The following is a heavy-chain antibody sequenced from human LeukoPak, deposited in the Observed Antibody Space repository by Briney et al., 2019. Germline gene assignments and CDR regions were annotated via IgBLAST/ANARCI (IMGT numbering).Heavy chain of an antibody. Sequence: HAGGSLRLSCTASGFTFSSYAMHWVRQAPGKGLEYVSAISSNGGSTYYANSVKGRFTISRDNSKNTLYLQMGSLRAEDMAVYYCARSIAARGGYFDYWGQGTLVTVSS. CDR2: ISSNGGST. V-gene: IGHV3-64*01. CDR3: ARSIAARGGYFDY. CDR1: GFTFSSYA. D-gene: IGHD6-6*01. J-gene: IGHJ4*02.